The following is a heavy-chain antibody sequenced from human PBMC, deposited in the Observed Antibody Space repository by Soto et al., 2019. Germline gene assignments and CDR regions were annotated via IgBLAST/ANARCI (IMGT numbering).Heavy chain of an antibody. Sequence: QVQLVQSGAEVKKPGASVKVSCKASGYTFTSYGISWVRQAPGQGLEWMGWISAYNGNTNYAQTLQGRVTMTTDTSTSTAYMELRSLRSDDTAVYYCARTTMIVVVITPHYFDYWGQGTLVTVSS. CDR2: ISAYNGNT. V-gene: IGHV1-18*01. CDR1: GYTFTSYG. J-gene: IGHJ4*02. D-gene: IGHD3-22*01. CDR3: ARTTMIVVVITPHYFDY.